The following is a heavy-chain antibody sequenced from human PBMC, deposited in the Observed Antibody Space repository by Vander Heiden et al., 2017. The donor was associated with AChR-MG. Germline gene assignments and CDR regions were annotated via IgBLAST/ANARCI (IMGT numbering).Heavy chain of an antibody. D-gene: IGHD5-12*01. Sequence: QVQLQESGPGLVKPSQTLSLTCPVSGGSISSGRSYGSWVRQHRGKGLGWIGYIYYSGSTYYNPSLKSRVTRSVDTSKNQFSLKLSSVTAADTAVYYCARVRPPAVYSGYDFSAFDIWGQGTMVTVSS. J-gene: IGHJ3*02. CDR1: GGSISSGRSY. CDR3: ARVRPPAVYSGYDFSAFDI. CDR2: IYYSGST. V-gene: IGHV4-31*03.